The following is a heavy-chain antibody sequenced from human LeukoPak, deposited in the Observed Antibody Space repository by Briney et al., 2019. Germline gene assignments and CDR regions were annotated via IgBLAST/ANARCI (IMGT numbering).Heavy chain of an antibody. CDR3: ATPGFGELSFDY. CDR1: GGTFSSYA. Sequence: SVKVSCKASGGTFSSYAISWVRQAPGQGLEWMGGIIPIFGTAIYAQKFQGRVTMTEDTSADTAYMELSSLRSEDTAVYYCATPGFGELSFDYWGQGTLVTVSS. D-gene: IGHD3-10*01. J-gene: IGHJ4*02. CDR2: IIPIFGTA. V-gene: IGHV1-69*06.